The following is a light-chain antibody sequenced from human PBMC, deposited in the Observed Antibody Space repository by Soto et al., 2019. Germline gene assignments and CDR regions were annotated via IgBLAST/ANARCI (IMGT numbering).Light chain of an antibody. CDR1: QSVSSY. CDR3: QQRSSWIT. V-gene: IGKV3-11*01. J-gene: IGKJ5*01. CDR2: DAS. Sequence: IVLTQSPATLSLWPGETAILSCRASQSVSSYLSWYQQKPGQAPRLLIYDASIRAPGVPARFSGSGSGTDFTLTISSLEPEDFALYYCQQRSSWITFGQGTRLEIE.